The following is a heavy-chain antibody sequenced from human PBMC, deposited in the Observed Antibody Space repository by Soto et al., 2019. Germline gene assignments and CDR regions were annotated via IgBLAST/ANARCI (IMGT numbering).Heavy chain of an antibody. J-gene: IGHJ4*02. V-gene: IGHV4-39*01. CDR2: IYYSGST. CDR3: ARHNGNWRGPFDY. D-gene: IGHD1-1*01. CDR1: GGSISSSSYY. Sequence: SETLSLTCTVSGGSISSSSYYWGWIRQPPGKGLEWIGSIYYSGSTYYNPSLKSRVTISVDTSKNQFSLKLSSVTAADTAVYYCARHNGNWRGPFDYWGQGTLVTVSS.